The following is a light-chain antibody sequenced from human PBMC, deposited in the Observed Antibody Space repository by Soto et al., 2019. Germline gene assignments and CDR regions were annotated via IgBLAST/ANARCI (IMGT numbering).Light chain of an antibody. CDR2: DAS. V-gene: IGKV1D-13*01. CDR1: QGISSA. Sequence: AIQLTQSPSSLSASVGDRVTIACRASQGISSALAWYQQKPGKPPKLLIYDASTLETGVPSRFSGSGSGTDFTLTISSLQPEDLATYYCQQFNNYPPGLTFGGGTKVEIK. CDR3: QQFNNYPPGLT. J-gene: IGKJ4*01.